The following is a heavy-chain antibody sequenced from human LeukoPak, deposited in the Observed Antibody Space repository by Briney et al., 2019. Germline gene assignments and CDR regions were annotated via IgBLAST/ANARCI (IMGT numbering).Heavy chain of an antibody. Sequence: SETLSLTCTVSGDSISSSSYYWGWIRQPPGKGLDWIGSIYYSGSTYYNPSLKSRVTISVDTSKNQFSLKLSSVTAADTAVYYCARGNYGSGSYPYYYYYYYMDVWGKGTTVTVSS. CDR3: ARGNYGSGSYPYYYYYYYMDV. D-gene: IGHD3-10*01. V-gene: IGHV4-39*07. CDR2: IYYSGST. J-gene: IGHJ6*03. CDR1: GDSISSSSYY.